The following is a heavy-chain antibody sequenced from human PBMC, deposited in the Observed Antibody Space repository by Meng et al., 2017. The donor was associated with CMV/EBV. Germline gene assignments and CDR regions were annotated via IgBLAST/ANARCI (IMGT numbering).Heavy chain of an antibody. V-gene: IGHV7-4-1*01. Sequence: ASVKVSCKASGYTFTNYAMNWVRQAPGQGLEWMGWINTNTGNPTYAQGFTGRFVFSLDTSVSTAYLQICSLKAEDTAVYYCARESDRSTSCPGYDYWGQGTLVTVSS. CDR3: ARESDRSTSCPGYDY. J-gene: IGHJ4*02. CDR2: INTNTGNP. CDR1: GYTFTNYA. D-gene: IGHD2-2*01.